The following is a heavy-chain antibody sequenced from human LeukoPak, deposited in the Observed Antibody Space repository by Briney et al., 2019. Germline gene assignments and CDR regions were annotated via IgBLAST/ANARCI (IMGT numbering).Heavy chain of an antibody. Sequence: GGSLRLSCAASGFTFSSYGMHWVRQAPGKGLEWVAFIRYDGSNKYYADSVKGRFTISRDNSKNTLYLQMNSLRAEDTAVYYCARDEGVVVAAIVGWGQGTLVTVSS. CDR2: IRYDGSNK. CDR3: ARDEGVVVAAIVG. D-gene: IGHD2-15*01. J-gene: IGHJ4*02. V-gene: IGHV3-30*02. CDR1: GFTFSSYG.